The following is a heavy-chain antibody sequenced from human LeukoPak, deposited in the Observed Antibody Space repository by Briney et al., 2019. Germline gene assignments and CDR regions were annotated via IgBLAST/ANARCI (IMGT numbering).Heavy chain of an antibody. D-gene: IGHD1-26*01. Sequence: SETLSLTCTLSGGSISGDYWSWIRQPAGKGLKWIGRINTSGNSNYNPSLKSRVTMSVDTSKNQFSLKLSSVTAADTAVYYCAGGWGYMDVWGKGTTVTVSS. CDR3: AGGWGYMDV. CDR2: INTSGNS. J-gene: IGHJ6*03. V-gene: IGHV4-4*07. CDR1: GGSISGDY.